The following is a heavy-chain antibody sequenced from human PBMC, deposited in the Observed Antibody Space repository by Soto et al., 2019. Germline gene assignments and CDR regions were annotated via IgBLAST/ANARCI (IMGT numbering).Heavy chain of an antibody. CDR2: IYYSGGT. J-gene: IGHJ6*03. D-gene: IGHD3-10*01. Sequence: QVQLQESGPGLVKPSETLSLTCTVSGGSISSYYWSWIRQPPGKGLEWIGYIYYSGGTNYDPSLKNRVTISVDTSKNQFSLKLGSVTAADTAVYYCARLTYYYGSSNFYYMDVWGKGTTVTVSS. CDR1: GGSISSYY. CDR3: ARLTYYYGSSNFYYMDV. V-gene: IGHV4-59*01.